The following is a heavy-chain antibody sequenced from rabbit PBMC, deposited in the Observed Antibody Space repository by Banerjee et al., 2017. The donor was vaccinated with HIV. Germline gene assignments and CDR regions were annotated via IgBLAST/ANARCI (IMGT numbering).Heavy chain of an antibody. J-gene: IGHJ6*01. CDR3: ARVWAL. D-gene: IGHD3-3*01. CDR2: INSSSGNT. Sequence: QSLEESGGDLVKPGASLTLTCTASGFSFSSSYYMCWVRQAPGKGLELIACINSSSGNTVYATWAKGRFTISKTSSTTVTLQMTTVTAADTATYFCARVWALWGPGTLVTVS. V-gene: IGHV1S40*01. CDR1: GFSFSSSYY.